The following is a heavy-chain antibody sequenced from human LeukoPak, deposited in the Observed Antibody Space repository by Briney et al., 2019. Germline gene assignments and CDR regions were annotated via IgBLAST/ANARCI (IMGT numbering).Heavy chain of an antibody. CDR3: ARATYYYDSSGYNWFDP. J-gene: IGHJ5*02. V-gene: IGHV4-59*01. Sequence: PSETLSLTCSVSGGSISSYYWSWIRQPPGKGLEWIGYIYYSGSTNYNPSLKSRVTISVDTSKNQFSLKLSSVTAADTAVYYCARATYYYDSSGYNWFDPWGQGTLVTVSS. CDR2: IYYSGST. D-gene: IGHD3-22*01. CDR1: GGSISSYY.